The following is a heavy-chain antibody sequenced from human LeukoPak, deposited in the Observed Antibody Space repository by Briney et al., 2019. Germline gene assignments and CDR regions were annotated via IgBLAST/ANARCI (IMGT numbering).Heavy chain of an antibody. CDR2: IYSGGGT. CDR3: ARSTLMVQGGFEN. CDR1: GFTFSSSW. Sequence: PGGSLRLSCAASGFTFSSSWMHWVRQAPGKGLEWVSVIYSGGGTNYAASVKGRFTISRDTSTNTVYLQMSSLRAEDTAVYYCARSTLMVQGGFENWGQGTLVTVSS. V-gene: IGHV3-66*01. J-gene: IGHJ4*02. D-gene: IGHD2-8*01.